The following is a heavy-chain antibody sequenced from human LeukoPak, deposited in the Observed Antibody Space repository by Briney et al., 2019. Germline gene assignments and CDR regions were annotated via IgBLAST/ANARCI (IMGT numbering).Heavy chain of an antibody. Sequence: SETLSLTCAVYGGSFSGYYWSWIRQPPGKGLEWIGEINHSGSANYNPSLKSRVTMSIDTSKNHFSLKLISVTAADTAVYYCARVGSHTVPRNGWFDPWGQGTLVTVSS. D-gene: IGHD1-14*01. J-gene: IGHJ5*02. V-gene: IGHV4-34*01. CDR2: INHSGSA. CDR3: ARVGSHTVPRNGWFDP. CDR1: GGSFSGYY.